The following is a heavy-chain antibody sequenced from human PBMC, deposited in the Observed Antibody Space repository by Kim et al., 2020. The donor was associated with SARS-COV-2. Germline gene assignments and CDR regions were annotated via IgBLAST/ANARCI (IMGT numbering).Heavy chain of an antibody. D-gene: IGHD6-13*01. Sequence: TYAQRFQGRVSVTRDTSTTTVYMELSSLRSEDTAVYYCARATIWYSGGYWGQGTLVTVSS. V-gene: IGHV1-46*01. CDR3: ARATIWYSGGY. J-gene: IGHJ4*02.